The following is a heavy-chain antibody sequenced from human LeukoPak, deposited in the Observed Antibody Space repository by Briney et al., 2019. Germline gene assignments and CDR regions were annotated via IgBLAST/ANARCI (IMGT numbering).Heavy chain of an antibody. CDR1: GGTFTSYA. D-gene: IGHD5-18*01. V-gene: IGHV1-69*06. CDR2: IIPIFGTA. CDR3: ARSREYSYGSLRFDY. Sequence: SVKVSCKASGGTFTSYAISWVRQAPGQGLEWMGGIIPIFGTANYAQKFQGRVTITADKSTSTAYMELSSLRSEDTAVYYCARSREYSYGSLRFDYWGQGTLVTVSS. J-gene: IGHJ4*02.